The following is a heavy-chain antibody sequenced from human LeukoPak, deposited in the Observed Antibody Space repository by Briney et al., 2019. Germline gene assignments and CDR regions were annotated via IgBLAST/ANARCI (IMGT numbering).Heavy chain of an antibody. V-gene: IGHV4-59*01. CDR1: GGSISSYY. D-gene: IGHD6-19*01. CDR2: IYYSGST. J-gene: IGHJ5*02. CDR3: ARHGYSSGSLAWFDP. Sequence: PSETLSLTCTVAGGSISSYYWSWIRQPPGKGLEWIGYIYYSGSTNYNPSLKSRVTISVDASKNQFSLKLSSVTAADTAVYYCARHGYSSGSLAWFDPWGQGTQVTVSS.